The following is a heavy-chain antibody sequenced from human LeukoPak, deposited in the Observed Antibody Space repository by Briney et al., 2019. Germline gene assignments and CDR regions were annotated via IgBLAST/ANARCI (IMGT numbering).Heavy chain of an antibody. Sequence: GGSLRLSCAASGFTFDDYGMSWVRQAPGKGLEWVSSISSSTNYKYYADSVKGRFTISRDNAKNSLYLQINSLRAEDTAVYYCASSYSSGWYYYYMDVWGKGTTVTVSS. J-gene: IGHJ6*03. CDR3: ASSYSSGWYYYYMDV. CDR1: GFTFDDYG. CDR2: ISSSTNYK. V-gene: IGHV3-21*01. D-gene: IGHD6-19*01.